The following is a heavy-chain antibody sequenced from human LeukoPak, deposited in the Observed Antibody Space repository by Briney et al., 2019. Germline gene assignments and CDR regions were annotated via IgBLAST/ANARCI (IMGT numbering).Heavy chain of an antibody. Sequence: PGGSLTLSCRAWGFNFSIYAVNWVRQAPGEGLEWVSGIGAGGTFTYYADSVKGRFTIFRDNSWNTLYLQMNSLRADDTAVYYCAKDLDYTTSGYYFDYWGQGTLVTVSS. V-gene: IGHV3-23*01. J-gene: IGHJ4*02. CDR2: IGAGGTFT. D-gene: IGHD4-11*01. CDR3: AKDLDYTTSGYYFDY. CDR1: GFNFSIYA.